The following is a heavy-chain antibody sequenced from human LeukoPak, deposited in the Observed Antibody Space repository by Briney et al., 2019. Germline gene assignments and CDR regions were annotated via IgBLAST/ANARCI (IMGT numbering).Heavy chain of an antibody. CDR3: ASLIAAAGTGPIPTDYYYYYYMDV. CDR2: INPNSGGT. V-gene: IGHV1-2*02. D-gene: IGHD6-13*01. CDR1: GYTFTAYY. J-gene: IGHJ6*03. Sequence: ASVKVSCKAYGYTFTAYYMHWVRQAPGQGPEWMGWINPNSGGTNYAQKFQGRVTMTRDTSISTAYMELSRLRSDDTAVYYCASLIAAAGTGPIPTDYYYYYYMDVWGKGTTVTVSS.